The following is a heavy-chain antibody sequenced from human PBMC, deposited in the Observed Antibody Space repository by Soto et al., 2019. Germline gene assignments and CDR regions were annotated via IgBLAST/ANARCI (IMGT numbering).Heavy chain of an antibody. D-gene: IGHD3-10*01. J-gene: IGHJ6*03. CDR2: IYPGDSDT. CDR3: ARGSTLWFGELTPGYYYMDV. Sequence: GESLKISCKGSGYSFTSYWIGWVRQMPGKGLEWMGIIYPGDSDTRYSPSFQGQVTISADKSISTAYLQWSSLKASDTAMYYCARGSTLWFGELTPGYYYMDVWGKGTTVTVSS. V-gene: IGHV5-51*01. CDR1: GYSFTSYW.